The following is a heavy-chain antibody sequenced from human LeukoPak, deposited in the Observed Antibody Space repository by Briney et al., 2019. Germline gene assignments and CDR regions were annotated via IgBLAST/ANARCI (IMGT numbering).Heavy chain of an antibody. D-gene: IGHD4-17*01. CDR1: GFTFSSYA. CDR3: AKDKNDYGDYAPPSNYFDY. V-gene: IGHV3-23*01. Sequence: QPGGSLRLSCAASGFTFSSYAMSWVRQAPGKGLEWVSAISGSGGSTYYADSVKGRFTISRDNSKNTLYLQMNSLRAEDTAVYYCAKDKNDYGDYAPPSNYFDYWGQGTLVTVSS. CDR2: ISGSGGST. J-gene: IGHJ4*02.